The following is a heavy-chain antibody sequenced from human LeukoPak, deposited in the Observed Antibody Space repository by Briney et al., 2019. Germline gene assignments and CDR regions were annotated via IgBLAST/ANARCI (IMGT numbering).Heavy chain of an antibody. V-gene: IGHV6-1*01. CDR2: TYYRSKWYT. CDR3: ARGPAPLRFLEWWGGTDKYFFDF. D-gene: IGHD3-3*01. CDR1: GDTVSSNNTA. J-gene: IGHJ4*02. Sequence: SQTLSLTCAISGDTVSSNNTAWNWIRQSPSRGLEWLGRTYYRSKWYTDYAVSVKSRITVNPDTSKNQFSLLLNSVTPEDTAVYYCARGPAPLRFLEWWGGTDKYFFDFWGQGIPVTVAS.